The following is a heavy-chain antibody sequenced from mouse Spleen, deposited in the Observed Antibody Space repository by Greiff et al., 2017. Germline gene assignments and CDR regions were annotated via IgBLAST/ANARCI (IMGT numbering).Heavy chain of an antibody. Sequence: EVQLVESGGGLVQPKGSLKLSCAASGFSFNTYAMNWVRQAPGKGLEWVARIRSKSNNYATYYADSVKDRFTISRDDSESMLYLQMNNLKTEDTAMYYCVRLDLAWFAYWGQGTLVTVSA. CDR3: VRLDLAWFAY. CDR1: GFSFNTYA. V-gene: IGHV10-1*01. CDR2: IRSKSNNYAT. J-gene: IGHJ3*01.